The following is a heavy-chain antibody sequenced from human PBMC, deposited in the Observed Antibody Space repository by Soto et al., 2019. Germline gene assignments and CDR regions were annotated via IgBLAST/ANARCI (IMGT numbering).Heavy chain of an antibody. V-gene: IGHV3-30*18. Sequence: QVQLVESGGGVVQPGRSLRLSCAASGFTFSSYGMHWVRQAPGKGLECVAVISYDGSNKYYADSVKGRFTISRDNSKNTLYLKMNSLRAEDTAVYYCAKETYSGPLDYWGQGTLVTVSS. D-gene: IGHD2-15*01. CDR1: GFTFSSYG. CDR3: AKETYSGPLDY. CDR2: ISYDGSNK. J-gene: IGHJ4*02.